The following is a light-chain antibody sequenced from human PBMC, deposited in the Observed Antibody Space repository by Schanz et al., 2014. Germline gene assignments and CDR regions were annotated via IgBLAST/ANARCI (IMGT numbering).Light chain of an antibody. J-gene: IGLJ3*02. V-gene: IGLV2-14*01. Sequence: QSALTQPASVSGSPGQSITISCTGTSSDVGGYNSVSWYQQHPGKAPKLMIYEVSKRPSGVSNRFSGSKSGNTASLTISGLQTEDEADYYCTSYTSSSTPWVFGGGTKLTVL. CDR3: TSYTSSSTPWV. CDR1: SSDVGGYNS. CDR2: EVS.